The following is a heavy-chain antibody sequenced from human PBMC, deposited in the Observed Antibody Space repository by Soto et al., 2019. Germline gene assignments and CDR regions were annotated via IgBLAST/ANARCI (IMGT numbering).Heavy chain of an antibody. Sequence: QVQLVESGGGLVKPGGSLRLSCAVSGFTFSDYYMTWIRQAPGKGLEWVSYISSSTSHTNYAASVKGRFTISRDNDKNLLFLQMNSLRAEDTAVYYCARGRGAAADYFDFWGQGTLVTVSS. CDR2: ISSSTSHT. J-gene: IGHJ4*02. CDR3: ARGRGAAADYFDF. D-gene: IGHD6-13*01. V-gene: IGHV3-11*05. CDR1: GFTFSDYY.